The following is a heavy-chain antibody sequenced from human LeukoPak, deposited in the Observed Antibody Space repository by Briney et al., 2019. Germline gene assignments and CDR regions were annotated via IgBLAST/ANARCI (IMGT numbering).Heavy chain of an antibody. CDR2: ISYSGNT. Sequence: GSLRLSCAASGFTFSSYAMSWVRQAPGKGLEWIGYISYSGNTNYNPSLKSRVTISFDTSNNQFSLKLTSVTAAGSAVYYCAGHILGGNFDSWGQGTLVTVSS. D-gene: IGHD4-23*01. CDR3: AGHILGGNFDS. V-gene: IGHV4-59*08. J-gene: IGHJ4*02. CDR1: GFTFSSYA.